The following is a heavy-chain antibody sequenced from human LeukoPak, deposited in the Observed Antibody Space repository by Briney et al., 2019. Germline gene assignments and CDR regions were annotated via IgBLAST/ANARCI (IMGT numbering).Heavy chain of an antibody. D-gene: IGHD3-22*01. CDR1: GFTFSSYA. Sequence: QAGGSLRLSCAASGFTFSSYAMSWVRQAPGKGLEWVSTIDVSGGSTYYADSVKGRFTISRDNSKNTLYLQMNSLRAEDTAVYYCAKDNHYDSNEYWGQGTLVTVSS. V-gene: IGHV3-23*01. CDR2: IDVSGGST. J-gene: IGHJ4*02. CDR3: AKDNHYDSNEY.